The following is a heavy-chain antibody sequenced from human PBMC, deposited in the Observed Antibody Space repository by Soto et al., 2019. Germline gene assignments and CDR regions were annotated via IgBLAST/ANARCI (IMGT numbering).Heavy chain of an antibody. Sequence: LRLSCAAAGFIFSSYGMHWVRQAPGKGLEWVAVIWYDGSNKYYGDSVKGRFTISRGNSKNTLHLPMNSLRVEDTAVYSCARGISGYCSSMSCYSDYYYCMDVWGQVPTITFS. D-gene: IGHD2-2*01. J-gene: IGHJ6*02. CDR1: GFIFSSYG. CDR3: ARGISGYCSSMSCYSDYYYCMDV. V-gene: IGHV3-33*01. CDR2: IWYDGSNK.